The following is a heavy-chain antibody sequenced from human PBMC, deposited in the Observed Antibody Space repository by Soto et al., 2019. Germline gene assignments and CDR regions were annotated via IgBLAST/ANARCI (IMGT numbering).Heavy chain of an antibody. CDR1: GFTFSSYG. Sequence: QVQLVESGGGVVQPGRSLRLSCAASGFTFSSYGMHWVRQAPGKGLEWVAVIWYDGSNKYYADSVKGRFTISRDNSKNTLYLQMNSLRAEDTAVYYCARGGEGYSYGPRPTDYWGQGTLVTVSS. D-gene: IGHD5-18*01. CDR2: IWYDGSNK. V-gene: IGHV3-33*01. J-gene: IGHJ4*02. CDR3: ARGGEGYSYGPRPTDY.